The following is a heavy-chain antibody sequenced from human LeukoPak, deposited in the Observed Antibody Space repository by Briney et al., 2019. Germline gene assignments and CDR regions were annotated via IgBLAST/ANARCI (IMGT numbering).Heavy chain of an antibody. CDR1: GGSISSAGYS. Sequence: SQTLSLTCAVYGGSISSAGYSWSWIRQPPGKGLEWIGYIYHSGSTYYNSSLKSRVTISVDRSKNQFSLKLTSVTAADTAVYYCARLGRYDYFIDYWGQGTLVTVSS. D-gene: IGHD3-16*01. J-gene: IGHJ4*02. V-gene: IGHV4-30-2*01. CDR2: IYHSGST. CDR3: ARLGRYDYFIDY.